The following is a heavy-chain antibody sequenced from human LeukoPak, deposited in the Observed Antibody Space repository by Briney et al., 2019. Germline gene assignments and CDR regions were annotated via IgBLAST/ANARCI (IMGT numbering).Heavy chain of an antibody. CDR1: GGSISSSSYY. CDR2: IYYSGST. CDR3: AGSGYHNLADY. Sequence: SETLSLTCTVSGGSISSSSYYWGWIRQPPGKGLEWIGSIYYSGSTYYNPSLKSRVTISVDTSKNQFSLKLSSVTAADTAVYYCAGSGYHNLADYWGQGTLVTVSS. J-gene: IGHJ4*02. V-gene: IGHV4-39*07. D-gene: IGHD3-22*01.